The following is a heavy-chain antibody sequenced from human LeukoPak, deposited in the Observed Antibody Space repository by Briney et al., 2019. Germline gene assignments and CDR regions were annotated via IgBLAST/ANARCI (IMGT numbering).Heavy chain of an antibody. D-gene: IGHD6-19*01. CDR1: GGSFSGYY. Sequence: PSETLSLTCAVYGGSFSGYYWSWIRQPPGKGLEWIGEINHSGSTNYNPSLKSRVTISVDTSKNQFSLKLSSVTAADTAVYYCARHEFYGSGWPTIDYWGQGTLVTVSS. CDR2: INHSGST. CDR3: ARHEFYGSGWPTIDY. V-gene: IGHV4-34*01. J-gene: IGHJ4*02.